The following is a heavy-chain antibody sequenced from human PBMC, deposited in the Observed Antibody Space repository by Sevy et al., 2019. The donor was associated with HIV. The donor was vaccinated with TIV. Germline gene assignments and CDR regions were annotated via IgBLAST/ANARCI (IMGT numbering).Heavy chain of an antibody. CDR2: FDPEDGET. CDR1: GYTLTELS. J-gene: IGHJ3*02. CDR3: ATANTGDDAFDI. V-gene: IGHV1-24*01. D-gene: IGHD7-27*01. Sequence: ASVKVSCKVSGYTLTELSMHWVRQAPGKGLEWMGGFDPEDGETIYAPKFQGRVTMTEDTSTDTAYMELSSLRSEDTAVYYCATANTGDDAFDIWGQGTMVTVSS.